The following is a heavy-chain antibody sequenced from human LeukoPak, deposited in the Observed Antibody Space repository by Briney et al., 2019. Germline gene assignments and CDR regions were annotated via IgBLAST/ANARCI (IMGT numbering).Heavy chain of an antibody. V-gene: IGHV1-46*01. D-gene: IGHD4-17*01. CDR3: ARSAGTSTVTSRTPRFDY. CDR1: GYTFTSYY. CDR2: INPSGGST. J-gene: IGHJ4*02. Sequence: EASVKVSCKASGYTFTSYYMHWVRQAPGQGLEWMGIINPSGGSTSYAQKFQGRVTMTRDTSTSTVYMELSSLRSEDTAVYYCARSAGTSTVTSRTPRFDYWGQGTLVTVSS.